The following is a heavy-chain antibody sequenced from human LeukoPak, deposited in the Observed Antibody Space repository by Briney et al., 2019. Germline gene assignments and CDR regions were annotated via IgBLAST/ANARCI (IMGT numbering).Heavy chain of an antibody. CDR2: IYSGGST. D-gene: IGHD3-22*01. Sequence: GGSLRLSCAASGFTVSSNYMGWVRQAPGKGPEWVSVIYSGGSTYYADSVKGRFTISRDNSKNTLYLQMNSLRAEDTAVYYCARGDYYDSSGYGGGDYWGQGTLVTVSS. J-gene: IGHJ4*02. V-gene: IGHV3-66*01. CDR1: GFTVSSNY. CDR3: ARGDYYDSSGYGGGDY.